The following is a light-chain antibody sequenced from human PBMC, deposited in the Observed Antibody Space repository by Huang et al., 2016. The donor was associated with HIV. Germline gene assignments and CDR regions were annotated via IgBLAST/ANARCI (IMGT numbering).Light chain of an antibody. V-gene: IGKV3-15*01. J-gene: IGKJ1*01. CDR2: GAS. CDR3: QQYNNWPPWT. CDR1: QSLSSN. Sequence: EIVMTQSPATLSVSPGERATLSCRASQSLSSNLAWYPQKPGQAPSILIYGASTRATGIPARFSGSGSGTEFTLTISSLQSEDLALYYCQQYNNWPPWTFGQGTKVEFK.